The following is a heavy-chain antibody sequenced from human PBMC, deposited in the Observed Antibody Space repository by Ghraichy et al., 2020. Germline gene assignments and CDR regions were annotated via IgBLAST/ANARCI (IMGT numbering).Heavy chain of an antibody. CDR2: ISGSGGST. J-gene: IGHJ4*02. CDR3: AKDRLRARMFPEFDY. CDR1: GFTFSSYA. V-gene: IGHV3-23*01. Sequence: GGSLRLSCAASGFTFSSYAMSWVRQAPGKGLEWVSAISGSGGSTYYADSVKGRFTISRDNSKNTLYLQMNSLRAEDTAVYYCAKDRLRARMFPEFDYWGQGTLVTVSS. D-gene: IGHD3-16*01.